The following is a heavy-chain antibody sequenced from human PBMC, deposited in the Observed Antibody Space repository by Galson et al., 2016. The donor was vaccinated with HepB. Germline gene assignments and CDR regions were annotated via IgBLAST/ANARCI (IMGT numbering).Heavy chain of an antibody. J-gene: IGHJ4*02. V-gene: IGHV1-46*02. D-gene: IGHD3-9*01. Sequence: SVKVSCKASGYTFNNYHVHWVRQAPGQGLEWIGMINPSGGNTSSAPRFQGRVTMTRDTSTSTVNIELSSLTSEDTAVYYCARDLGDYDVLTGYTLGYWGQGPWSPSPQ. CDR1: GYTFNNYH. CDR3: ARDLGDYDVLTGYTLGY. CDR2: INPSGGNT.